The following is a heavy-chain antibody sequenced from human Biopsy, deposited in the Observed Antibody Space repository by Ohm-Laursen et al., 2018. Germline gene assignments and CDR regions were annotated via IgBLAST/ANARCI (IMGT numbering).Heavy chain of an antibody. V-gene: IGHV4-59*04. CDR3: ARVAGGYPYYYGMDV. CDR2: IYYDGIT. CDR1: GGSISSDY. J-gene: IGHJ6*02. D-gene: IGHD5-12*01. Sequence: GTLSLTCTVSGGSISSDYWGWIRQPPGKGLEWIGNIYYDGITYYNPSLKSRVAMSVDTSKNQFSLRLTSVTAADTAVYYWARVAGGYPYYYGMDVWGQGTTVIVSS.